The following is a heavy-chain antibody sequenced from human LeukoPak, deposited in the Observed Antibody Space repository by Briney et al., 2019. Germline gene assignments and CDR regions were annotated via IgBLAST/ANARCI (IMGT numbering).Heavy chain of an antibody. J-gene: IGHJ4*02. CDR1: GFTVSSNY. D-gene: IGHD1-14*01. V-gene: IGHV3-53*01. CDR3: ARRPGN. Sequence: HSGGSLRLSCPASGFTVSSNYMSWVRQAPGKGLEWVSLIYSGGAIRYADSVKGRFTISRDSSKNTLFLQMNDLTVEDTARYYCARRPGNWGQGILVTVSS. CDR2: IYSGGAI.